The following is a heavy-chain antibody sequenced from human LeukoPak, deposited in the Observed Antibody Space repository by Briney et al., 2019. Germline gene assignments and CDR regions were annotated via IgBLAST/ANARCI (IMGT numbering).Heavy chain of an antibody. CDR3: ARLGIGQWLVPGYMDV. Sequence: GASVKVSCKASGYTFTSYGISWVRQAPGQGIEWMGWISAYNGNTNYAQKLQGRVTMTTDTSTSTAYMERRSLRSDDTAVYYCARLGIGQWLVPGYMDVWGKGTTVTVSS. CDR2: ISAYNGNT. J-gene: IGHJ6*03. CDR1: GYTFTSYG. V-gene: IGHV1-18*01. D-gene: IGHD6-19*01.